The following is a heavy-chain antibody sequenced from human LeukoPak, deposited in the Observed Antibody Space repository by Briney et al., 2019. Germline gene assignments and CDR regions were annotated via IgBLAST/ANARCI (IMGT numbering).Heavy chain of an antibody. V-gene: IGHV3-48*03. CDR3: ARDAGYNIDY. CDR2: ISSSGSTI. D-gene: IGHD5-24*01. Sequence: GGSLRLSCAASGFTFSSYEMDWVRQAPGKGLEWVSYISSSGSTIYYADSVKGRFTISRDNAKNSLYLQMNSLRAEDTAVYYCARDAGYNIDYWGQGTLVTVSS. J-gene: IGHJ4*02. CDR1: GFTFSSYE.